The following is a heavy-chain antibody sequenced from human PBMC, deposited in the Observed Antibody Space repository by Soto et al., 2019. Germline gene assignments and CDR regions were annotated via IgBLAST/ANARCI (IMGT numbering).Heavy chain of an antibody. CDR3: ARDTVGISSPGVY. V-gene: IGHV4-4*07. CDR2: IYTSGTT. D-gene: IGHD4-17*01. CDR1: GDSINGYY. J-gene: IGHJ4*02. Sequence: PSETLSLPCTVSGDSINGYYWTWIRQPAGKGLEWIGRIYTSGTTSYSPSLKSRVTMSLDTSKNHFSLRLTSVTAADTAVYYCARDTVGISSPGVYWGRGTLVTVSS.